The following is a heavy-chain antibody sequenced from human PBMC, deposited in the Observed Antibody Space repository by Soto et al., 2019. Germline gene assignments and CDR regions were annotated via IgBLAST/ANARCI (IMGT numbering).Heavy chain of an antibody. D-gene: IGHD5-18*01. CDR2: ISYDGSNK. Sequence: GGSLRLSCAASGFTFSSYAMHWVRQAPGKGLEWVAVISYDGSNKYYADSVKGRFTISRDNSKNTLYLQMNSLRAEDTAVYYCARGSYSYGPDYWGPGTLLTVSS. CDR1: GFTFSSYA. CDR3: ARGSYSYGPDY. J-gene: IGHJ4*02. V-gene: IGHV3-30-3*01.